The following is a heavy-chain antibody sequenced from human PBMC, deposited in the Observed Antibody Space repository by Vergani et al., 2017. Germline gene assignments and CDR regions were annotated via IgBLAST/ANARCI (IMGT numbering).Heavy chain of an antibody. D-gene: IGHD6-19*01. V-gene: IGHV4-39*01. CDR2: IYYSGIT. CDR3: GRHYTVDWLVKLGWIDP. J-gene: IGHJ5*02. CDR1: GAPIRSSNYY. Sequence: QLQLQESGPGLVTPSATLSLICSVSGAPIRSSNYYWGWIRQPPGKGLEWIASIYYSGITYYNPSLKSRVTISGDTSKNQFSLKLSSVTAADTAVYFCGRHYTVDWLVKLGWIDPWGQGILVTVSS.